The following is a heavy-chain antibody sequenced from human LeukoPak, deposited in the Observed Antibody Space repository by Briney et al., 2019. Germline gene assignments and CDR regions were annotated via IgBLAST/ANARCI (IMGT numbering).Heavy chain of an antibody. J-gene: IGHJ3*02. D-gene: IGHD3-16*01. V-gene: IGHV1-24*01. CDR2: FDPEDGET. CDR3: ARREEVWGAFQLHAFDI. Sequence: GASVKVSCKVSGYTLTELSMHWVRQAPGKGLEWMGGFDPEDGETIYAQKFQGRVTMTEDTSTDTAYMELSSLRSDDTAVYYCARREEVWGAFQLHAFDIWGQGTMVTVSS. CDR1: GYTLTELS.